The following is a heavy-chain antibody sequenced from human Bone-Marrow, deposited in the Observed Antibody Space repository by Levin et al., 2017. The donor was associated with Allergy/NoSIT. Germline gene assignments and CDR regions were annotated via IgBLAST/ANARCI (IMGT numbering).Heavy chain of an antibody. CDR1: GFTFSNYW. CDR3: ARGGSYSDSFDY. V-gene: IGHV3-7*01. CDR2: IKRDGSEI. J-gene: IGHJ4*02. D-gene: IGHD3-22*01. Sequence: GGSLRLSCAASGFTFSNYWMTWVRQAPGKGLEWVASIKRDGSEIYYVDSVKGRFTISRDNAKNSLYLQMNSLRAEDTAVYYCARGGSYSDSFDYWGQGTLVTVSS.